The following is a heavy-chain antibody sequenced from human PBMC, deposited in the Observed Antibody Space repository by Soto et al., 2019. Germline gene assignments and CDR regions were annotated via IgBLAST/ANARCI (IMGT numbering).Heavy chain of an antibody. J-gene: IGHJ6*02. D-gene: IGHD3-10*01. CDR2: ISSSGSFT. CDR1: GFTFSDHY. Sequence: QVQLVESGGGLVRPGGPLRLSCAASGFTFSDHYMSWIRQAPGKGLEWISYISSSGSFTNYADSVKGRFTISRDNGKKSLYLQMNNLTAEDTALYYCARGRLTYYYYGLDVWGHGTTVTVS. V-gene: IGHV3-11*06. CDR3: ARGRLTYYYYGLDV.